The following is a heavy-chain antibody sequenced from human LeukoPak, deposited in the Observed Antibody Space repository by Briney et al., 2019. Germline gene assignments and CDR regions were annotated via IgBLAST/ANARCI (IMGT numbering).Heavy chain of an antibody. D-gene: IGHD2-2*02. J-gene: IGHJ6*02. CDR3: ARDCSSTSCYRYGMDV. CDR1: GYTLTELS. V-gene: IGHV1-24*01. CDR2: FDPEDGET. Sequence: ASVKVSCKVSGYTLTELSMHWVRQAPGKGLEWMGGFDPEDGETIYAQKFQGRVTMTEDTSTDTAYMELSSLRSDDTAVYYCARDCSSTSCYRYGMDVWGQGTTVTVSS.